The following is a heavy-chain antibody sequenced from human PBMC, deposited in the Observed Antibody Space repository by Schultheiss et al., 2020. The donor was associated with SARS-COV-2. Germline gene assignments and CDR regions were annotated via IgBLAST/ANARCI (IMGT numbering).Heavy chain of an antibody. Sequence: SQTLSLTCTVSGGSISSSSYYWGWIRQPPGKGLEWIGSIYYSGSTYYNPSLKSRVTISVDTSKNQFSLKLSSVTAADTAVYYCARDTIVATMRGFDYWGQGTLVTVSS. D-gene: IGHD5-12*01. CDR1: GGSISSSSYY. CDR2: IYYSGST. CDR3: ARDTIVATMRGFDY. V-gene: IGHV4-39*07. J-gene: IGHJ4*02.